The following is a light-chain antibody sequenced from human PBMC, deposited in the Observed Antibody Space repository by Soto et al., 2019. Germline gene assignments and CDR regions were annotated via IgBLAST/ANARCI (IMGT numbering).Light chain of an antibody. V-gene: IGKV1-5*01. CDR2: DAS. J-gene: IGKJ2*01. CDR1: QSISSW. Sequence: DIQMTQSPSTLSASVGDRVTITCRASQSISSWLAWYQQKPGKAPKLLIYDASSLESGVPSRFSGSGSGTECTLTISSLQPDDCATYYCQQYNSYPYTFGPGTKLEIK. CDR3: QQYNSYPYT.